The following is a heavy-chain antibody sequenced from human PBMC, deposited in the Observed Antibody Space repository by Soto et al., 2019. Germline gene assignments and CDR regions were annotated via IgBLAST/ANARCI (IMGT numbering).Heavy chain of an antibody. CDR3: ARGYSSGWYLGY. D-gene: IGHD6-19*01. CDR1: GYSFTSYY. J-gene: IGHJ4*02. CDR2: INPSGGST. V-gene: IGHV1-46*01. Sequence: SVKGSCKASGYSFTSYYMHWVRQAPGQGLEWMGIINPSGGSTSYAQKFQGRVTMTRDTSTSTVYMELSSLRSEDTAVYYCARGYSSGWYLGYWGQGTLVTVSS.